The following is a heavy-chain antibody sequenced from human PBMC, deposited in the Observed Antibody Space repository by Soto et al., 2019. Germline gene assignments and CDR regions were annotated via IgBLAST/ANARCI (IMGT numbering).Heavy chain of an antibody. CDR3: AIVTTRPVVGYYCIDV. J-gene: IGHJ6*02. CDR1: GGTFSSYA. D-gene: IGHD1-26*01. V-gene: IGHV1-69*13. Sequence: SVKVSCKASGGTFSSYAISWVRQAPGQGLEWMGGIIPIFGTANYAQKFQGRVTITADESTSTAYMELSSLRSEDTAVYYCAIVTTRPVVGYYCIDVWGQGTRVTVSS. CDR2: IIPIFGTA.